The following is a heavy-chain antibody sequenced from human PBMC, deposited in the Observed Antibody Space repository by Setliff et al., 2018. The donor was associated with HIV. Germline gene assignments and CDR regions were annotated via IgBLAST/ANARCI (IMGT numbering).Heavy chain of an antibody. CDR1: GYTLSTYG. CDR3: ARDPQDTRGWYIYYFDY. V-gene: IGHV1-18*01. Sequence: RASVKVSCKTSGYTLSTYGISWVRQAPGQGLEWMGWISAHSGYAKSAQKFQGRVTMDTDTSTNTAYMELKSLRSDDTAVYYCARDPQDTRGWYIYYFDYWGQGTLVTVSS. CDR2: ISAHSGYA. J-gene: IGHJ4*02. D-gene: IGHD6-19*01.